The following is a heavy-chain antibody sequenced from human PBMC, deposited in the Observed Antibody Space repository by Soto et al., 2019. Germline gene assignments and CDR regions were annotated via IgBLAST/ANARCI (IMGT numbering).Heavy chain of an antibody. D-gene: IGHD3-10*01. Sequence: GESLKISCKGSGYSFTSYWIGWVRQMPGKGLEWMGIIYPGDSDTRYSPSFQGQVTISADKSISTAYLQWSSLKASDTAMYYCARHIVYGSYNSGSWFDPWGQGTLVTVSS. CDR2: IYPGDSDT. V-gene: IGHV5-51*01. CDR1: GYSFTSYW. J-gene: IGHJ5*02. CDR3: ARHIVYGSYNSGSWFDP.